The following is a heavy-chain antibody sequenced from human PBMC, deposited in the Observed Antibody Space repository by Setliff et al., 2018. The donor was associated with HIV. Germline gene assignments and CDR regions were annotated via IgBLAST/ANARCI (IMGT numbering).Heavy chain of an antibody. D-gene: IGHD6-19*01. CDR1: GGSFSAYY. J-gene: IGHJ4*02. CDR2: INYSGGT. Sequence: SETLSLTCAVYGGSFSAYYWSWIRQPPGKGLEWIGEINYSGGTNYIPSLKSRVTISVDMSKNQFSLKLSSVSAADTAVYYCARGRGWYGYWGQGTVVTVSS. CDR3: ARGRGWYGY. V-gene: IGHV4-34*01.